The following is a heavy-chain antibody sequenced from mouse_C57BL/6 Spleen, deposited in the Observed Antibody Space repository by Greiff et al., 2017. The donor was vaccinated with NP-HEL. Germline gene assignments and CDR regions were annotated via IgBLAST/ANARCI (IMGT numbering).Heavy chain of an antibody. J-gene: IGHJ2*01. V-gene: IGHV3-6*01. CDR3: ARTDYYGTPYYFDY. CDR1: GYSFTSGYF. CDR2: ISYDGSN. D-gene: IGHD1-1*01. Sequence: EVQLQQSGPGLVKPSQSLSLSCSVTGYSFTSGYFWYWIRQFTGNKLEWMGYISYDGSNNYNPSLKKQITITRDTSKNQFVLKVNSVTTEDTATYYWARTDYYGTPYYFDYWGPGTTLTVSS.